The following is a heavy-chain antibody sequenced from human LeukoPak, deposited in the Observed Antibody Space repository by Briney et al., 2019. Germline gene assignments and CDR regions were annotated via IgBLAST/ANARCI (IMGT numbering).Heavy chain of an antibody. J-gene: IGHJ6*03. CDR2: IIPIFGTA. CDR1: GYTFTGYY. Sequence: ASVKVSCKASGYTFTGYYMHWVRQAPGQGLEWMGGIIPIFGTANYAQKFQGRVTITADKSTSTAYMELSSLRSEDTAVYYCARVPGPGQYCTNGVCYDHYYYYMDVWGKGTTVTVSS. V-gene: IGHV1-69*06. D-gene: IGHD2-8*01. CDR3: ARVPGPGQYCTNGVCYDHYYYYMDV.